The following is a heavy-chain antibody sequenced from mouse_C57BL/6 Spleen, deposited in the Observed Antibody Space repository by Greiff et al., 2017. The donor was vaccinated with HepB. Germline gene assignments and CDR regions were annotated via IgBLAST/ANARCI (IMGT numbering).Heavy chain of an antibody. D-gene: IGHD4-1*01. CDR1: GYTFTSYW. V-gene: IGHV1-55*01. Sequence: QVQLQQPGAELVKPGASVKMSCKASGYTFTSYWIIWVKQRPGQVLEWIGDIYPGSGSTNYNEKCKSTATLTVDTSSITAYMQLSILTSEFSSVYYCASLTGFYAMDYWAQGTSVTVSS. CDR2: IYPGSGST. CDR3: ASLTGFYAMDY. J-gene: IGHJ4*01.